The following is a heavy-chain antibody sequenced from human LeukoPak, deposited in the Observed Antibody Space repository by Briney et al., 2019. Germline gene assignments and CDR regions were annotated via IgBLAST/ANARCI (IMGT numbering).Heavy chain of an antibody. D-gene: IGHD5-12*01. CDR1: GFTFSSYG. Sequence: GGSLRLSCAASGFTFSSYGMHWVRQAPGKGLEWVAVIWYGGSNKYYADSVKGRFTISRDNSKNTLYLQMNSLRAEDTAVYYCANRGYSGYDLGYWGQGTLVTVSS. CDR2: IWYGGSNK. V-gene: IGHV3-33*08. J-gene: IGHJ4*02. CDR3: ANRGYSGYDLGY.